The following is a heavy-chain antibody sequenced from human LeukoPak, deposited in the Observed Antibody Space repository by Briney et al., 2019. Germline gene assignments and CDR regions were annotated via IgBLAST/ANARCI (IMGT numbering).Heavy chain of an antibody. CDR3: ARDWGGSYDFWSGYTTPVNWFDP. Sequence: GGSLRLSCAASGFTFSSYWMSWVRQAPGKGLEWVANIKQDGSEKYYVDSVKGRFTISRDNAKNSLYLQMNSLRAEDTAVYCCARDWGGSYDFWSGYTTPVNWFDPWGQGTLVTVSS. V-gene: IGHV3-7*01. CDR2: IKQDGSEK. D-gene: IGHD3-3*01. CDR1: GFTFSSYW. J-gene: IGHJ5*02.